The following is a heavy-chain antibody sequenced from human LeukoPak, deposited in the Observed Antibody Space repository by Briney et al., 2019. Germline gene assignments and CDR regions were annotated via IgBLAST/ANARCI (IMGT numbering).Heavy chain of an antibody. V-gene: IGHV4-59*08. Sequence: SETLSLTCTVSGGSISSYYWSWIRQPPGKGLEWIGYIYYSGSTNYNPSLKSRVTISVDTSKNQFSLKLSSVTAADTAVYYCARNGAEGMDRGVTYWFDPWGQGTLVTVSS. D-gene: IGHD3-10*01. CDR2: IYYSGST. CDR3: ARNGAEGMDRGVTYWFDP. J-gene: IGHJ5*02. CDR1: GGSISSYY.